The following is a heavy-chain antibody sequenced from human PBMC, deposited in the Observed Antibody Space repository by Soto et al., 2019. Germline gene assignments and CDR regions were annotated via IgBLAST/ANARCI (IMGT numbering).Heavy chain of an antibody. Sequence: GESLKISCKGSGYSFTSYWIGWVRQMPGKGLEWMGIIYPGDSDTRYSPSFQGQVTISADKSISTAYLQWSSLKASDTAMYYCARVDTAMVKGNYYYYMDVWGKGTTVTVSS. V-gene: IGHV5-51*01. J-gene: IGHJ6*03. CDR1: GYSFTSYW. D-gene: IGHD5-18*01. CDR3: ARVDTAMVKGNYYYYMDV. CDR2: IYPGDSDT.